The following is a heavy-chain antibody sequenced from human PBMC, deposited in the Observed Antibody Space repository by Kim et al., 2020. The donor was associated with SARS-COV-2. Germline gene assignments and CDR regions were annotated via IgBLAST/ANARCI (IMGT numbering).Heavy chain of an antibody. J-gene: IGHJ4*02. V-gene: IGHV3-23*01. Sequence: GGSLRLSCAASGFTFSSYAMSWVRQAPGKGLEWVSAISGSGGSTYYADSVKGRFTISRDNSKNTLYLQMNSLRAEDTAVYYCAKDIYYASSGYYEFGDWGQGTLVTVSS. CDR1: GFTFSSYA. CDR2: ISGSGGST. D-gene: IGHD3-22*01. CDR3: AKDIYYASSGYYEFGD.